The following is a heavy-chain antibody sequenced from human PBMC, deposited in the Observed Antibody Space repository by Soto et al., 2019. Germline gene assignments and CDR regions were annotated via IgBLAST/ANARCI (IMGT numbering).Heavy chain of an antibody. Sequence: SETLSLTCTVSGGSISSNYWTWIRQPPGKGLEWIGYVYNSGSTYYNPSLKSRVTISVDTSKNQFSLKLSSVTAADTAVFYCARHYSSGSRNWFDPWGQGTLVTVSS. V-gene: IGHV4-59*08. J-gene: IGHJ5*02. D-gene: IGHD6-19*01. CDR2: VYNSGST. CDR3: ARHYSSGSRNWFDP. CDR1: GGSISSNY.